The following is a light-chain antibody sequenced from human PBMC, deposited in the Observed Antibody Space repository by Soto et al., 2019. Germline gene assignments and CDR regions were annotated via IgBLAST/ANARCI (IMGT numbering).Light chain of an antibody. J-gene: IGKJ1*01. Sequence: EVVMTQSPATLSASPGERATLSCWASETVATNLAWYQQKPGQAPRLLISGASTRAAGISDRFRCSGSATEFTLTTSSLRSEDSGIYYCQQYFEWPPMTFGQGTKVEI. CDR2: GAS. CDR1: ETVATN. CDR3: QQYFEWPPMT. V-gene: IGKV3-15*01.